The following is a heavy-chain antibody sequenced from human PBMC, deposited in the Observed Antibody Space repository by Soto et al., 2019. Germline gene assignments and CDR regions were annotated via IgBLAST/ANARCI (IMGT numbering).Heavy chain of an antibody. CDR3: AAVVQPTNYYGSGTWNFDAFDI. Sequence: GASVKVSCKASGSTFTSSAVQWVRQARGQRLEWIGWIVVGSGNTNYAQKFQERVTITRDMSTSTAYMELSSLRSEDTAVYYCAAVVQPTNYYGSGTWNFDAFDIWGQGTMVTVSS. CDR2: IVVGSGNT. D-gene: IGHD3-10*01. CDR1: GSTFTSSA. V-gene: IGHV1-58*01. J-gene: IGHJ3*02.